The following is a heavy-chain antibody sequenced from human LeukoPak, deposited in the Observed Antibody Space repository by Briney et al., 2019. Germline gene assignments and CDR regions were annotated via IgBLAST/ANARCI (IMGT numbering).Heavy chain of an antibody. CDR1: GGSISSYY. D-gene: IGHD2-2*01. Sequence: SETLSLTXTVSGGSISSYYWSWIRQAPGKGLEWIGYIYYSGSTNYNPSLKSRITMSVDTSKNQFSLKLSSVTAADTAVYYCARELVVRCPTCGDNWFDPWGQGTLVTVSS. V-gene: IGHV4-59*01. CDR3: ARELVVRCPTCGDNWFDP. CDR2: IYYSGST. J-gene: IGHJ5*02.